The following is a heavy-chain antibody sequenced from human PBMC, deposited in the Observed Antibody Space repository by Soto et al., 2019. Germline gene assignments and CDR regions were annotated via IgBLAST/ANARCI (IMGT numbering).Heavy chain of an antibody. CDR3: ARLLRFGELFWFDP. J-gene: IGHJ5*02. CDR1: GGSISSSMYY. D-gene: IGHD3-10*01. V-gene: IGHV4-39*01. CDR2: IYYSGST. Sequence: SETLSLTCALSGGSISSSMYYLGWIRQPPGKGLEWIGSIYYSGSTYYNPSLKSRVTISVDTSKNQFSLKLSSVTAADTAVYYCARLLRFGELFWFDPWGQGTLVTVSS.